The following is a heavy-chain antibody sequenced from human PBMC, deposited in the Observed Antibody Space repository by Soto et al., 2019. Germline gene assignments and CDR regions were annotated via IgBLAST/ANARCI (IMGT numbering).Heavy chain of an antibody. CDR2: ILPIFGTP. CDR3: ATPAEALDPAMLKGLAH. CDR1: GGTFSNSA. D-gene: IGHD5-18*01. V-gene: IGHV1-69*01. J-gene: IGHJ4*02. Sequence: QVQLVQSGTEVKKPGSSVKVSCKASGGTFSNSAIIWVRQAPGQGLEWMGGILPIFGTPNYAQKFQGRLTIAADEFSSTAYMELNILRSEDTAVYYCATPAEALDPAMLKGLAHWGQGSLVTVSS.